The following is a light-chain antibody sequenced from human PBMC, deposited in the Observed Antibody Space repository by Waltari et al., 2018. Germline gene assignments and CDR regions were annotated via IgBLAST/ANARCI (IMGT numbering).Light chain of an antibody. V-gene: IGLV2-23*02. Sequence: QSALTQPASMSGSPGQSITLSCTATNSAVGNSILVSWYQQHPGKAPKLIIYDVNRRPSGVSGRFSGSKSGNTASLTISGLQAEDEADYHCSSYATSTTFFGGGTKLSVL. CDR3: SSYATSTTF. CDR2: DVN. CDR1: NSAVGNSIL. J-gene: IGLJ2*01.